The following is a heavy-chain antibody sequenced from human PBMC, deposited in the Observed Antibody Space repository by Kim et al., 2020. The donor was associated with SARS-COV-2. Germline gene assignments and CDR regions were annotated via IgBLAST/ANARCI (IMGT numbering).Heavy chain of an antibody. CDR1: GFTFSRYW. D-gene: IGHD4-17*01. CDR2: IKQDGSEK. J-gene: IGHJ2*01. CDR3: ARLGTVSWYFDL. V-gene: IGHV3-7*01. Sequence: GGSLRLSCAASGFTFSRYWMSWVRQAPGKGLEWVANIKQDGSEKYYVDSVKGRFTISRDNAKNSLYLQMNSLRAEDTAVYYCARLGTVSWYFDLRGRGTLVTVSS.